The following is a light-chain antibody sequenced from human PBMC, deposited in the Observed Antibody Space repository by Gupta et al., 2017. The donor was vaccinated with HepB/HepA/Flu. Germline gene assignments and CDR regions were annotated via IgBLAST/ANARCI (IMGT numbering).Light chain of an antibody. CDR3: SSYTSSSTPVV. Sequence: QPALTQPASVSGSPGQSTTISCTGTSSDVGGYNYVSWYQQHPGNDPKLMIYDVSNRPSGVSNRFSGSKSGNTASLTISGLQAEDEADYYCSSYTSSSTPVVFGGGTKLTVL. CDR2: DVS. V-gene: IGLV2-14*01. CDR1: SSDVGGYNY. J-gene: IGLJ2*01.